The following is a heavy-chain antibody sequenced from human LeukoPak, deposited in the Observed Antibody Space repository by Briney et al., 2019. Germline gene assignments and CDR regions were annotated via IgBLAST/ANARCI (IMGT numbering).Heavy chain of an antibody. Sequence: GGSLRLSCAASGFTVSSNYMSWVRQAPGKGLKCVSVIYSGDGGTYYADSVRGRFTISRDNTRKSLSLQMSSLRSEDTALYYCARESETSGWYDYWGQGTLVTVSS. CDR3: ARESETSGWYDY. CDR1: GFTVSSNY. V-gene: IGHV3-53*05. D-gene: IGHD6-19*01. CDR2: IYSGDGGT. J-gene: IGHJ4*02.